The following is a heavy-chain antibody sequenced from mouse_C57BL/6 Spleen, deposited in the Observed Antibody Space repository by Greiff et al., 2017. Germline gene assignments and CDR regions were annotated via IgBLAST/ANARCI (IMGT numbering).Heavy chain of an antibody. CDR1: GYTFTRYS. Sequence: VQLQQSGAELVKPGASVKLSCKASGYTFTRYSMHWVKQRSGQGLEWIGWFYPGGGRINYNEKFKGKATLTADKSSSTVYMELSRWTSEDSAVYYCARHEVTTGVAWAMDDWGTGTSVTVSS. J-gene: IGHJ4*01. D-gene: IGHD1-1*01. CDR2: FYPGGGRI. V-gene: IGHV1-62-2*01. CDR3: ARHEVTTGVAWAMDD.